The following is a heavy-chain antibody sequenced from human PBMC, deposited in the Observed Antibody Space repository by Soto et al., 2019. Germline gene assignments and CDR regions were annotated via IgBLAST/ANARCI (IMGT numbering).Heavy chain of an antibody. CDR1: GFSLSDYY. CDR3: ARDFRNKGMDV. J-gene: IGHJ6*02. Sequence: GGSLRLSCVASGFSLSDYYMAWIRQAPGKGLEWLSYITGTSDSIHYADSVRGRFIIARDNAKNSLYLQMNSLRVDDTAVYYCARDFRNKGMDVWGQGTTVTVSS. V-gene: IGHV3-11*01. CDR2: ITGTSDSI.